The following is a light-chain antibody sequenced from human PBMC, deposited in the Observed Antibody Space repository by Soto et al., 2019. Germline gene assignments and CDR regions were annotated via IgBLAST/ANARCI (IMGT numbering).Light chain of an antibody. J-gene: IGLJ1*01. CDR3: SSYTSSSTLDNYV. V-gene: IGLV2-14*01. Sequence: QFVLTQPASVSGSPGQSITISCTGTSSDVGGYNYVSWYQQHPGKAPKLMIYDVSNRPSGVSNRFSGSKSGNTASLTISGLQAEDEADYYCSSYTSSSTLDNYVFGTGTRSP. CDR2: DVS. CDR1: SSDVGGYNY.